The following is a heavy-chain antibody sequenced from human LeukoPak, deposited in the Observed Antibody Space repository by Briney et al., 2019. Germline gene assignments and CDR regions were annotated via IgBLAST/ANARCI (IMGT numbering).Heavy chain of an antibody. Sequence: NAGESLKISCKGSGYSFTSYWIGWVRQMPGKGLEWMGIIYPGDSDTRYSPSFQGQVTISADKSISNAYLQWSSLKASDTAMYYCARASGRDPYYYYGMDVWGQGTTVTVSS. V-gene: IGHV5-51*01. CDR3: ARASGRDPYYYYGMDV. J-gene: IGHJ6*02. CDR2: IYPGDSDT. CDR1: GYSFTSYW. D-gene: IGHD3-10*01.